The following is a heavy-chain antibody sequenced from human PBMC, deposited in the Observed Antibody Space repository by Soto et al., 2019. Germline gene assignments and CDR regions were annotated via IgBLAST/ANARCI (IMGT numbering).Heavy chain of an antibody. Sequence: SVKVSCKASGYTFTSYAMHWVRQAPGQRLEWMGWINAGNGNTKYSQKFQGRVTITRDTSASTAYMELSSLRSEDTAVYYCASPKSSGWDYYYYGMDVWGQGTTVTVSS. CDR2: INAGNGNT. V-gene: IGHV1-3*01. CDR1: GYTFTSYA. CDR3: ASPKSSGWDYYYYGMDV. J-gene: IGHJ6*02. D-gene: IGHD6-19*01.